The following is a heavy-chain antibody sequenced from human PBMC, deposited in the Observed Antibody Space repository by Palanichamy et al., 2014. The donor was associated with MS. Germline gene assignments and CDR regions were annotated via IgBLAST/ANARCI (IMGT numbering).Heavy chain of an antibody. Sequence: EVQLVEVWGRLGPAWGSLRLSCVDSGFTFSRYWMSWVRQAPGKGPEWVANIKEDGSDKYYVDSVKGRFTVSRDNTKNSLYLQMNSLRAEDTAVYFCARANWGSGDYWGQGTLVTVSS. CDR3: ARANWGSGDY. CDR1: GFTFSRYW. V-gene: IGHV3-7*01. D-gene: IGHD7-27*01. J-gene: IGHJ4*02. CDR2: IKEDGSDK.